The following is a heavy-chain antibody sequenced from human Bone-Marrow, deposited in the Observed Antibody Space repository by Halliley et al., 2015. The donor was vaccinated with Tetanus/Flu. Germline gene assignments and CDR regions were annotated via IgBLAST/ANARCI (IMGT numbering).Heavy chain of an antibody. CDR2: IDPRDSYT. V-gene: IGHV5-10-1*01. J-gene: IGHJ4*02. CDR3: AGGSIRNPFDY. D-gene: IGHD3-3*01. Sequence: LEWLGRIDPRDSYTNYNPSFQDRVTISVGASVNTVFLQWDSLKASDTAVYYCAGGSIRNPFDYWGQGALVTVSS.